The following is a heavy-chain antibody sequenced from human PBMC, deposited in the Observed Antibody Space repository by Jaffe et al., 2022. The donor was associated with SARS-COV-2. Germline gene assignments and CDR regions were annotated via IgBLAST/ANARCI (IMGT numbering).Heavy chain of an antibody. CDR3: ARSRITGTMRGMDV. D-gene: IGHD1-7*01. CDR1: GFTFSSYS. CDR2: ISSSSSYI. Sequence: EVQLVESGGGLVKPGGSLRLSCAASGFTFSSYSMNWVRQAPGKGLEWVSSISSSSSYIYYADSVKGRFTISRDNAKNSLYLQMNSLRAEDTAVYYCARSRITGTMRGMDVWGQGTTVTVSS. J-gene: IGHJ6*02. V-gene: IGHV3-21*01.